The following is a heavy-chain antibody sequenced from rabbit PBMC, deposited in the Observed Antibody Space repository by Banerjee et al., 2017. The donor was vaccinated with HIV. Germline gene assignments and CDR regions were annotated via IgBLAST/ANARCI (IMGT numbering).Heavy chain of an antibody. D-gene: IGHD4-1*01. CDR2: IWTGSSGDT. CDR1: GFSFSRTYW. CDR3: ARGDVTTGWSTGL. J-gene: IGHJ6*01. V-gene: IGHV1S45*01. Sequence: QEQLEESGGDLVKPEGSLTLTCTASGFSFSRTYWMTWVRQAPGEGLEWIASIWTGSSGDTYYATWAKGRFTISKTSSTSVTLQMTSLTAADTATYFCARGDVTTGWSTGLWGQGTLVTVS.